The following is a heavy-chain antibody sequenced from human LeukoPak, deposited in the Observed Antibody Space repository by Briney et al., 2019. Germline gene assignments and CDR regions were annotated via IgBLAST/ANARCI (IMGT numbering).Heavy chain of an antibody. V-gene: IGHV4-34*01. CDR3: AAQRRTYYYGSGSYYSPYYFDY. J-gene: IGHJ4*02. D-gene: IGHD3-10*01. Sequence: KPSETLSLTCAVYGGYFSGYYWSWIRQPPGKGLEWIGEINYSGSTNYNPSLKSRVTISVDTSKNQFSLKLSSVTDADTAVYYCAAQRRTYYYGSGSYYSPYYFDYWGQGTLVTVSS. CDR1: GGYFSGYY. CDR2: INYSGST.